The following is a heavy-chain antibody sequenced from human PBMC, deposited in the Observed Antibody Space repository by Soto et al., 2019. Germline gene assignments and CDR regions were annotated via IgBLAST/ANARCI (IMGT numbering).Heavy chain of an antibody. J-gene: IGHJ4*02. CDR3: SKDRPRRTSGYCFDY. V-gene: IGHV3-23*01. Sequence: EVQLLESGGKLVQPGGSLTLSCAASGFTFSTYAMAWVRQAPGKGLEWVSGVSASGLNTDYADPVKGRFYISTDNSKNTVSLHMNSPSAEDTALYYFSKDRPRRTSGYCFDYWGQGTPVTVSS. CDR1: GFTFSTYA. D-gene: IGHD1-1*01. CDR2: VSASGLNT.